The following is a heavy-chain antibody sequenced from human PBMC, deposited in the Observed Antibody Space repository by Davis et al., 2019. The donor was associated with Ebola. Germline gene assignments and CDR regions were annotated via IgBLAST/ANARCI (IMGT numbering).Heavy chain of an antibody. D-gene: IGHD6-19*01. CDR3: AKGAYGSGWYYDYFDS. CDR1: GFTFSTYG. V-gene: IGHV3-23*01. CDR2: ISGRGENT. J-gene: IGHJ4*02. Sequence: GESLKISCGGSGFTFSTYGMSWVRQAPGKGLQWVSAISGRGENTYYADSVKGRFTISRDNSKNTLSLQMNSLRAEDTAVYYCAKGAYGSGWYYDYFDSWGQGTLVTVSS.